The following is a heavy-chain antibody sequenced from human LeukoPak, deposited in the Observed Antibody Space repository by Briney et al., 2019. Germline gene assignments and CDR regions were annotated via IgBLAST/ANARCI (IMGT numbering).Heavy chain of an antibody. D-gene: IGHD5-18*01. V-gene: IGHV3-48*04. CDR2: ISSSGSTI. Sequence: GGSLRLSCAASGFTFSSYSMNWVRQAPGKGLEWVSYISSSGSTIYYADSVKGRFTISRDSAKNSLYLQMNSLRAEDTAVYYCASYSSAYYYYMDVWGKGTTVTVSS. J-gene: IGHJ6*03. CDR1: GFTFSSYS. CDR3: ASYSSAYYYYMDV.